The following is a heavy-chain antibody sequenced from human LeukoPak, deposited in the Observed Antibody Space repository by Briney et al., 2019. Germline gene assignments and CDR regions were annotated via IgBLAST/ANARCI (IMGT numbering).Heavy chain of an antibody. Sequence: GGSLRLSCAASGFTFSNYAMSWVRQAPGKGLEWVSTISGSVNSYADSVKGRFTISRDNSKNTLYLQMNSLRAEDTAVYYCAKVRNCYGDCYYFDYWGQGTLVTVSS. V-gene: IGHV3-23*01. D-gene: IGHD2-2*01. CDR3: AKVRNCYGDCYYFDY. CDR2: ISGSVNS. CDR1: GFTFSNYA. J-gene: IGHJ4*02.